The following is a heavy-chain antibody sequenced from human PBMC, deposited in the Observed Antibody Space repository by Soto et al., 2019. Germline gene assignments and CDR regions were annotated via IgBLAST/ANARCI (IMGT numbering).Heavy chain of an antibody. CDR3: ARRQGYSYGLDY. J-gene: IGHJ4*02. CDR2: INHSGST. CDR1: GGSFSGYY. Sequence: PSETLSLTCAVYGGSFSGYYWSWIRQPPGKGLEWIGEINHSGSTNYNPSLKSRVTISVDTSKNQFSLKLSSVTAADTAVYYCARRQGYSYGLDYWGQGTLVTVSS. D-gene: IGHD5-18*01. V-gene: IGHV4-34*01.